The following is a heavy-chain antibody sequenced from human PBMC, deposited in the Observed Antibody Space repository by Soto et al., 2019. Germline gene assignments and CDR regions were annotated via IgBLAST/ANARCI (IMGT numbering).Heavy chain of an antibody. V-gene: IGHV3-30*18. CDR3: AKDRGYSYGPLDY. CDR2: ISYDGSNK. J-gene: IGHJ4*02. D-gene: IGHD5-18*01. CDR1: GFTFSSYG. Sequence: PGGSLRLSCAAPGFTFSSYGMHWVRQAPGKGLEWVAVISYDGSNKYYADSVKGRFTISRDNSKNTLYLQMNSLRAEDTAVYYCAKDRGYSYGPLDYWGQGTLVTVSS.